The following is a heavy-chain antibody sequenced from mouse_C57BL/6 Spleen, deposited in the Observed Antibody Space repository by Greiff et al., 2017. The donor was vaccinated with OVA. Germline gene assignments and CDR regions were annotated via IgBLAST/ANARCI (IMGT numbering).Heavy chain of an antibody. D-gene: IGHD1-1*01. CDR1: GFTFTDYY. J-gene: IGHJ4*01. CDR2: IRNKANGYTK. CDR3: ARSPYYYGSSYGGAMDY. Sequence: EVKLMESGGGLVQTGGSLSLSCAASGFTFTDYYMSWVRQPPGKALEWLGFIRNKANGYTKEYSADVKGRFTISRDNSKSILYLQMNALRAEDSASYYCARSPYYYGSSYGGAMDYWGQGTSVTVSS. V-gene: IGHV7-3*01.